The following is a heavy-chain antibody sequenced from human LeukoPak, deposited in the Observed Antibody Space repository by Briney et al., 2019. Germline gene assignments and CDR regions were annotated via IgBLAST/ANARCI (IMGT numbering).Heavy chain of an antibody. J-gene: IGHJ4*02. V-gene: IGHV3-30*18. D-gene: IGHD2-21*02. CDR2: ISYDGSNK. CDR3: AKVLSTLAYCGGDCFRDFDY. CDR1: GFTFSSYG. Sequence: GGSLRLSCAASGFTFSSYGMHWVRQAPGKGLEWVAVISYDGSNKYYADSVKGRFTISRDNSKNTLYLQMNSLRAEDTAVYYCAKVLSTLAYCGGDCFRDFDYWGQGTLVTVSS.